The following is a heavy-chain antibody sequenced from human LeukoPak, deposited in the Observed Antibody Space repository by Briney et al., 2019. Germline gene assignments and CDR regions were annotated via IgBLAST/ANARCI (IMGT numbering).Heavy chain of an antibody. V-gene: IGHV3-64*02. CDR1: GFTFSSYA. D-gene: IGHD1-26*01. J-gene: IGHJ6*02. Sequence: PGGSLRLSCAASGFTFSSYAMHWVRQAPGKGLEYVSAISSNGGSTYYADSVKGRFTISGDNSKNTLYLQMGSLRAEDMAVYYCARSSGSYPHLDGMDVWGQGTTVTVSS. CDR3: ARSSGSYPHLDGMDV. CDR2: ISSNGGST.